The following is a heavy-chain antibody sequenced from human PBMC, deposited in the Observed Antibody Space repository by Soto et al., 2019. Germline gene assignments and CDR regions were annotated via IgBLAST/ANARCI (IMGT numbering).Heavy chain of an antibody. Sequence: GGSLSLSCAASGFTLSSYWMAWVRQPPGKGLEFVANIREDGKGINYVDSVKGRFTISRDNAKNSLFLQMNSLRDDDTAVYYCGTDQWGGAFDIGGQGTMVTVSS. CDR3: GTDQWGGAFDI. CDR2: IREDGKGI. J-gene: IGHJ3*02. D-gene: IGHD3-10*01. CDR1: GFTLSSYW. V-gene: IGHV3-7*01.